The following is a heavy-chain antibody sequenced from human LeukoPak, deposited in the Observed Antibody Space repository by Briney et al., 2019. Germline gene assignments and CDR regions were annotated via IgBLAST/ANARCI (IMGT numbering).Heavy chain of an antibody. CDR1: GFTFSNYW. CDR3: ATYSSLNRREFQY. CDR2: IKTDGSEK. D-gene: IGHD3-22*01. Sequence: GGSLRLSCEGSGFTFSNYWMGWVRQAPGEGLQWVANIKTDGSEKYYVDSVKGRFTISRDNAKNSLYLQMNSLRAEDTAVYYCATYSSLNRREFQYWGQGTLLTVSS. V-gene: IGHV3-7*01. J-gene: IGHJ1*01.